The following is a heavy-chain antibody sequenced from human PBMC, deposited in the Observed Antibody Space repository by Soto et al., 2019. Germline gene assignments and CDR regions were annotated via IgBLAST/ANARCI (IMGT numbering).Heavy chain of an antibody. J-gene: IGHJ6*02. V-gene: IGHV4-59*08. CDR3: ARHGFGSLHGLVDV. Sequence: QVQLQESGPGRVRPSETLSLPGPVPGAPFPIYYCTCFRQPPGRGLEWIAYIRYDGYSVYNLSLKRRVTMSMDTSKTQFSLMLESVTVTDTAVYYCARHGFGSLHGLVDVWGQGTTVIVSS. CDR1: GAPFPIYY. CDR2: IRYDGYS. D-gene: IGHD3-10*01.